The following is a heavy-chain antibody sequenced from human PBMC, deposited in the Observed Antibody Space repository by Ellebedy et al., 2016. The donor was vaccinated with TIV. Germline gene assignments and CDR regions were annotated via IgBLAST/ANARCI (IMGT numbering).Heavy chain of an antibody. V-gene: IGHV1-2*02. Sequence: ASVKVSCKASGYTFTGYYMHWVRQAPGQGLEWMGWINPNSGGTNYAQKFQGRVTMTRDTSISTAYMELSRLRSDDTAVYYCARVHLFGWNDKGLDPWGQGTLVTISS. D-gene: IGHD1-1*01. J-gene: IGHJ5*02. CDR3: ARVHLFGWNDKGLDP. CDR2: INPNSGGT. CDR1: GYTFTGYY.